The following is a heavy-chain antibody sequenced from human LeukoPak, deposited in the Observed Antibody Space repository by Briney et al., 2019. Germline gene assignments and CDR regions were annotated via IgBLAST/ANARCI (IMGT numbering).Heavy chain of an antibody. CDR2: ISSSSSTI. J-gene: IGHJ5*02. Sequence: GGSLRLSCAASGFTFSSYSMNWVRPAPGKGLERVSYISSSSSTIYYADSVKGRFTISRDNAKNSLYLQMNSLRDEDTAVYYCARAKNPCCGGDCRWFDPWGQGTLVTVA. D-gene: IGHD2-21*02. CDR1: GFTFSSYS. V-gene: IGHV3-48*02. CDR3: ARAKNPCCGGDCRWFDP.